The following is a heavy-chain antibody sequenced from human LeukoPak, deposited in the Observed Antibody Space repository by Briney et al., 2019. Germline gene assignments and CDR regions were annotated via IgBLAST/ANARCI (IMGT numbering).Heavy chain of an antibody. CDR3: ARHVVVAESMWWFDP. Sequence: SETLALTCTVSGGSISSSSYYWGSIRQPPGKGLEWIGSFYYSGSTYYNPSLKSRLTISVDTSKNQFSLKLSSVTAADPAVYYCARHVVVAESMWWFDPWGQGTLVTVSS. CDR2: FYYSGST. V-gene: IGHV4-39*01. D-gene: IGHD2-21*01. CDR1: GGSISSSSYY. J-gene: IGHJ5*02.